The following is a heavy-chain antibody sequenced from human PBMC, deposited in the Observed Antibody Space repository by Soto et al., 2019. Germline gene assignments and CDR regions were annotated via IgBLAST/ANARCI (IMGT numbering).Heavy chain of an antibody. Sequence: QITLKESGPTLVKPTQTLTLTCTLSGFSVSTSGVGVGWIRQPPGKALEWLALSYWDDDKRYSPSLRSRLTTTKDTSKNQVVLTMTNMDPLDTATYYCALRQYNGAWYGAFDIWGQGTMITVSS. CDR2: SYWDDDK. CDR3: ALRQYNGAWYGAFDI. V-gene: IGHV2-5*02. CDR1: GFSVSTSGVG. J-gene: IGHJ3*02. D-gene: IGHD6-19*01.